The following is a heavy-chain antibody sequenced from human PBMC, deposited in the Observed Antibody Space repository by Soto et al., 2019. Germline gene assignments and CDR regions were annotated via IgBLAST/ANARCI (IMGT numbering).Heavy chain of an antibody. V-gene: IGHV1-69*01. CDR1: GGTFSSYA. CDR3: AEAYCGGDCYSSWVGYYYYGMDV. Sequence: QVQLVQSGAEVKKPGSSVKVSCKASGGTFSSYAISWVRQAPGQGLEWMGGIIPIFCTANYAQKFQGRVTITADESTSTAYMELSSLRSEDTAVYYCAEAYCGGDCYSSWVGYYYYGMDVWGQGTTVTVSS. D-gene: IGHD2-21*02. J-gene: IGHJ6*02. CDR2: IIPIFCTA.